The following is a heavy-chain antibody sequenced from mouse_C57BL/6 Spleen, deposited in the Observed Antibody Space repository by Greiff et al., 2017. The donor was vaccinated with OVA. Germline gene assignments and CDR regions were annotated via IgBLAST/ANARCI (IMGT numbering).Heavy chain of an antibody. CDR1: GISITTGNYR. CDR2: IYYSGTI. CDR3: ARVYYDYEEGYWYFDV. V-gene: IGHV3-5*01. Sequence: EVKVVESGPGLVKPSQTVFLTCTVTGISITTGNYRWSWIRQFPGNKLEWIGYIYYSGTITYNPSLTSRTTITRDTPKNQFFLEMNSLTAEDTATYYCARVYYDYEEGYWYFDVWGTGTTVTVSS. D-gene: IGHD2-4*01. J-gene: IGHJ1*03.